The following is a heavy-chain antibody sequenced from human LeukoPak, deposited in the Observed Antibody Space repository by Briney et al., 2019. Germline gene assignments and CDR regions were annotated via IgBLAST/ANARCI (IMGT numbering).Heavy chain of an antibody. Sequence: PSETLSLTCTVSGGSTSGYYWTWIRQPPGKGLEWIGYIYYSGNTNYNPSLKSRVTISVDTSKNQFSLQLTFVTAADTAIYYCARLRSNSFPDYWGQGTLVTVSS. CDR1: GGSTSGYY. V-gene: IGHV4-59*01. CDR3: ARLRSNSFPDY. CDR2: IYYSGNT. D-gene: IGHD6-13*01. J-gene: IGHJ4*02.